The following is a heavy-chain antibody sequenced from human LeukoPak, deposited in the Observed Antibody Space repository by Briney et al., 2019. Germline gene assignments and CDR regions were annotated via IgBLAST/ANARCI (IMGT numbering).Heavy chain of an antibody. CDR1: GFTFSSYA. D-gene: IGHD1-7*01. V-gene: IGHV3-23*01. J-gene: IGHJ4*02. CDR2: ISGSGGST. CDR3: AKDGKIRNWNYYQAKPVY. Sequence: GGSLRLSCAASGFTFSSYAMSWVRQAPGKGLEWVSAISGSGGSTYYADSVKGRFSISRDNSKNTLYLQMNSLRAEDTAVYYCAKDGKIRNWNYYQAKPVYWGQGTLVTVSS.